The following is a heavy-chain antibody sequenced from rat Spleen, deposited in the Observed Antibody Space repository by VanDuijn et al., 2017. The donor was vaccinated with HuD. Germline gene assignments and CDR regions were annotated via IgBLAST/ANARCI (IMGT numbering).Heavy chain of an antibody. CDR2: IWGNGIT. Sequence: QVQLKESGPGLVQPSQTLSLTCTVSGFSLTSYTVSWVRQPPGKGLEWMGVIWGNGITNYNSALKSRLSISRDTSKSQVFLKMNSLQTEDTATYYCARGRSPGQLGAGVMDAWGQGASVTVSS. CDR1: GFSLTSYT. J-gene: IGHJ4*01. D-gene: IGHD5-1*01. V-gene: IGHV2-13*01. CDR3: ARGRSPGQLGAGVMDA.